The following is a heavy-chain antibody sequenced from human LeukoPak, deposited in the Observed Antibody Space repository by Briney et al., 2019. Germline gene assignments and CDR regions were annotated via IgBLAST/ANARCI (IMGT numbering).Heavy chain of an antibody. J-gene: IGHJ4*02. D-gene: IGHD2-2*01. CDR1: GFTVSSNY. Sequence: GGSLRLSCAASGFTVSSNYMSWVRQAPGKGLEWVSAISGSGGSTYYADSVKGRFTISRDNSKNTLYLQMNSLRAEDTAVYYCAKVSAPTRYCSSTSCYLDYWGQGTLVTVSS. CDR3: AKVSAPTRYCSSTSCYLDY. CDR2: ISGSGGST. V-gene: IGHV3-23*01.